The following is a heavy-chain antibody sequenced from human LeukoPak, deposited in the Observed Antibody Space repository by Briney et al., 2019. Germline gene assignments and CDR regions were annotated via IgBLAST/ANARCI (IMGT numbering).Heavy chain of an antibody. V-gene: IGHV3-43D*03. CDR1: GFTFDDYA. CDR2: ITWDGGST. J-gene: IGHJ6*03. D-gene: IGHD6-13*01. Sequence: GGSLRLSCAASGFTFDDYAMHWVRQAPGKGLEWVSLITWDGGSTYYADSVKGRFTISRDNSKNSLYLQMNSPRAEDTALYYCAKEGVAAVARVNYYYMDVWGKGTTVTVSS. CDR3: AKEGVAAVARVNYYYMDV.